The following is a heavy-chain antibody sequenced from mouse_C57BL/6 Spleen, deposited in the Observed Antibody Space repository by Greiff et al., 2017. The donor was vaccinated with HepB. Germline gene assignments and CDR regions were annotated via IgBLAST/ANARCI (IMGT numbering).Heavy chain of an antibody. V-gene: IGHV14-2*01. CDR2: IDPEDGET. J-gene: IGHJ2*01. CDR1: GFNIKDYY. Sequence: EVQLQQSGAELVKPGASVKLSCPASGFNIKDYYMHWVKQRTEQGLEWIGRIDPEDGETKYAPKFQGKATITAATSSNTAYLQLSSLTSEDTAVQYGARRDYYGSSDVTGPFDYWGQGTTLTVSS. D-gene: IGHD1-1*01. CDR3: ARRDYYGSSDVTGPFDY.